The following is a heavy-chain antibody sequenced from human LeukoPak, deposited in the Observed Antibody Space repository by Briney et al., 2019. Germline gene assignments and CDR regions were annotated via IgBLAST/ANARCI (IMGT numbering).Heavy chain of an antibody. CDR1: GFTFSNYA. CDR2: ISDSGGKT. V-gene: IGHV3-23*01. Sequence: GGSLRLSCVASGFTFSNYAISWVRQAPGKGLEWVSAISDSGGKTYYADSVKGRFTISRDNSKNTLYLQMNSLRAEDTAVYYCARDSTGYWYFDLWGRGTLVSVSS. CDR3: ARDSTGYWYFDL. J-gene: IGHJ2*01. D-gene: IGHD3-3*02.